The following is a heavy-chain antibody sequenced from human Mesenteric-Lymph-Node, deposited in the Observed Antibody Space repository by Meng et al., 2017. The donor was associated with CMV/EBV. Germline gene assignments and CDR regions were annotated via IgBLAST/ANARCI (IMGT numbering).Heavy chain of an antibody. Sequence: GGSLRLSCAASGFTFSSYAMHWVRQAPGKGLEWVAVISYDGSNKYYADSVKGRFTISRDNSKNTLYLQMNSLRAEDTAVYYCASGRYSYGYFAAFDIWGQGTMVTVSS. CDR1: GFTFSSYA. CDR2: ISYDGSNK. CDR3: ASGRYSYGYFAAFDI. J-gene: IGHJ3*02. D-gene: IGHD5-18*01. V-gene: IGHV3-30*04.